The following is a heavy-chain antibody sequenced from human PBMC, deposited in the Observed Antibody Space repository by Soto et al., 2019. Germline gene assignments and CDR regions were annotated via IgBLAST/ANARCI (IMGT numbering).Heavy chain of an antibody. Sequence: ASETLSLNCAGYGGSFSGYYWSWIRQPPGKGVEWIGEINHSGSTNYNPSLKSRVTISVDTSKNQFSLKLSSVTAADTAVYYCARGDYDYIWGSYRRSDAFDIWGQGTMVTVSS. CDR3: ARGDYDYIWGSYRRSDAFDI. CDR1: GGSFSGYY. CDR2: INHSGST. V-gene: IGHV4-34*01. J-gene: IGHJ3*02. D-gene: IGHD3-16*02.